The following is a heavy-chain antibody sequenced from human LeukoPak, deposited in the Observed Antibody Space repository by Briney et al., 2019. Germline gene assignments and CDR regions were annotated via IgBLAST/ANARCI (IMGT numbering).Heavy chain of an antibody. CDR2: INQDGSEK. Sequence: GGSLRLSCAASGFTFSIYWMTWVRQAPGKGLEWVANINQDGSEKYYVGSVKGRFTISRDNAKNSLYLQMNSLRADDTAVYYCARDLDSYGWFDYWGQGTLVTVSS. D-gene: IGHD5-18*01. CDR3: ARDLDSYGWFDY. CDR1: GFTFSIYW. V-gene: IGHV3-7*01. J-gene: IGHJ4*02.